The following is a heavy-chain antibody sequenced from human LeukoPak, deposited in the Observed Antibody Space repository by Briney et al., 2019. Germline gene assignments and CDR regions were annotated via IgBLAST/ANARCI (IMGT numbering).Heavy chain of an antibody. D-gene: IGHD3-10*01. CDR1: GFTVSRNY. Sequence: GGSLRLSCAVSGFTVSRNYMSWVRQAPGKGLEWVANINEDGSEKYYVDSVKGRFTISRDNAKNSLYLQMNSLRAEDTAVYYCARIYLKQASASWGQGTLVTVSS. V-gene: IGHV3-7*01. CDR2: INEDGSEK. CDR3: ARIYLKQASAS. J-gene: IGHJ5*02.